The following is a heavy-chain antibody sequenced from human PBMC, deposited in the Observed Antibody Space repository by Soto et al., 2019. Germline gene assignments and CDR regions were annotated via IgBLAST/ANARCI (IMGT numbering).Heavy chain of an antibody. J-gene: IGHJ5*02. CDR3: ARDRVSSSSGGWFDP. D-gene: IGHD6-13*01. CDR2: ISYDGSNK. Sequence: QVQLVESGGGVVQPGRSLRLSCAASGFTFSSYAMHWVRQAPGKGLEWVAVISYDGSNKYYADSVKGRFTISRDNSKNPLYLQMNSLRAEDTAVYYCARDRVSSSSGGWFDPWGQGTLVTVSS. CDR1: GFTFSSYA. V-gene: IGHV3-30-3*01.